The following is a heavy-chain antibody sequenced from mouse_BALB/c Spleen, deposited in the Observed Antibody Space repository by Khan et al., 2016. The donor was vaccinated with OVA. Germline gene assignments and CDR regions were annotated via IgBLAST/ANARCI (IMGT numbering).Heavy chain of an antibody. CDR2: IDPENGDT. CDR3: ARDGYSPWFAC. V-gene: IGHV14-1*02. D-gene: IGHD2-3*01. J-gene: IGHJ3*01. Sequence: VQLQQSGAELVRPGALVKLSCKASGFNIKDYYMHWVKQRPEQGLVWIGRIDPENGDTIYDPKFQGKASITSDTSSNTAYLQLSSLTSEDTAVYYCARDGYSPWFACWGQGTLVTVSA. CDR1: GFNIKDYY.